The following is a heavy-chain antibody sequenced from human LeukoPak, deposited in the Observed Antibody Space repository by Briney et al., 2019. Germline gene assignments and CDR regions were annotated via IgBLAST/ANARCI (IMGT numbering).Heavy chain of an antibody. J-gene: IGHJ3*02. V-gene: IGHV3-53*01. D-gene: IGHD3-22*01. Sequence: GGSLRLSCAASGFTFSSYWMSWVRQAPGKGLEWVSVIYSGGSTYYADSVKGRFTISRDNSKNTLYLQMNSLRAEDTAVYYCARDRYDSSGYSSAFDIWGQGTMVTVSS. CDR3: ARDRYDSSGYSSAFDI. CDR2: IYSGGST. CDR1: GFTFSSYW.